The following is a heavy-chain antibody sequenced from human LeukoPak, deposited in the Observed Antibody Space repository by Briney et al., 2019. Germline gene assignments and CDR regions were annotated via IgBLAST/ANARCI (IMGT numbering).Heavy chain of an antibody. CDR1: GGSISGDY. D-gene: IGHD6-13*01. Sequence: SETLSLTCTVSGGSISGDYWSWIRQPPGKGLEWVGGSTNYNPSLKSRVTISVDTSKNQFSLKLSSVTAADTAVYYCARDHKIFGQQLMYNWFDPWGQGTLVTVSS. CDR2: GST. V-gene: IGHV4-59*01. CDR3: ARDHKIFGQQLMYNWFDP. J-gene: IGHJ5*02.